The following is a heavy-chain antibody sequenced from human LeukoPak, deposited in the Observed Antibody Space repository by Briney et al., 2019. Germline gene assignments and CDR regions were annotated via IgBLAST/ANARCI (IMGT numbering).Heavy chain of an antibody. Sequence: VASVKVSCKASGYTFTGYYIHWVRQAPGQGLEWMGWINPNSGGTNYAQKFQGRVTMTRDTSISTAYMELSRLRSDDTAVYYCARVGGDTAMVWFRKYYFDYWGQGTLVTVSS. CDR1: GYTFTGYY. CDR3: ARVGGDTAMVWFRKYYFDY. CDR2: INPNSGGT. D-gene: IGHD5-18*01. J-gene: IGHJ4*02. V-gene: IGHV1-2*02.